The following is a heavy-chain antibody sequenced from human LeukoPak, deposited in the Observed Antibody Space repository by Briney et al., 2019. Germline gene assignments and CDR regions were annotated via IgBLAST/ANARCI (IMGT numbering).Heavy chain of an antibody. V-gene: IGHV4-30-4*01. D-gene: IGHD6-13*01. Sequence: PSETLSLTCTVSGGSISSGDYYCSWIRQPPGKGLEWIGYIYYSGSTYYNPSLKSRVTISVDTSKNQFSLKLSSVTAADTAVYYCAAAAAVGDWFDPWGQGTLVTVSS. J-gene: IGHJ5*02. CDR1: GGSISSGDYY. CDR2: IYYSGST. CDR3: AAAAAVGDWFDP.